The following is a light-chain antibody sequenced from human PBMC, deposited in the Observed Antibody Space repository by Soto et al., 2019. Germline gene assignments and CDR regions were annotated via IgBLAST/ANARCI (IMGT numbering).Light chain of an antibody. CDR3: QQRSNWPLLT. J-gene: IGKJ4*01. CDR1: QSVSRY. CDR2: DAS. Sequence: EIVLTQSPATLPLSPGERATLSCRASQSVSRYLAWYQQKPGQAPRLLIYDASNRATGIPARFSGSGSGTDFTLTISSLEPEDVAVYYCQQRSNWPLLTFGGGTKVEIK. V-gene: IGKV3-11*01.